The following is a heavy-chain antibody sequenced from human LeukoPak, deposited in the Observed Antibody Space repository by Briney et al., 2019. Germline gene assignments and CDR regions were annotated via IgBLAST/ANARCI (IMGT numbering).Heavy chain of an antibody. D-gene: IGHD4-17*01. CDR2: IDPSDSYT. Sequence: GESLKISCEASGYPFKSYWIGWVRQMPGKGLEWMGRIDPSDSYTNYSPSFKGHVTISTDKSINTAFLQWTSLRASDTAIYFCARIPRDNGDYPFRFDYWGQGTLVTVSS. V-gene: IGHV5-10-1*01. CDR1: GYPFKSYW. J-gene: IGHJ4*02. CDR3: ARIPRDNGDYPFRFDY.